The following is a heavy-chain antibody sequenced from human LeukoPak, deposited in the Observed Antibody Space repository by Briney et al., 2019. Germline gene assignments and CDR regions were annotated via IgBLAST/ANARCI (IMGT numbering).Heavy chain of an antibody. J-gene: IGHJ5*02. D-gene: IGHD2-2*01. V-gene: IGHV1-18*04. CDR1: GYTFTSYG. Sequence: ASVKVSCKASGYTFTSYGISWVRQAPGQGLEWMGWISAYNGYTNYAQKLQGRVTMTTDTSTSTAYMELRSLRSDDTAVYYCARVSPGVGYCSSTSCYWFDPWGQGTLVTVSS. CDR3: ARVSPGVGYCSSTSCYWFDP. CDR2: ISAYNGYT.